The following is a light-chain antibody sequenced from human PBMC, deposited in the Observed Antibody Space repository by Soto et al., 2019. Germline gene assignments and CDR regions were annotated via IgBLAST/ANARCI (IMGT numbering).Light chain of an antibody. CDR1: QSISFY. CDR2: DAS. CDR3: QQRSNWPT. V-gene: IGKV3-11*01. Sequence: EIVLTQSPATLSLSPGEGATLSCRASQSISFYLTWYQHKPGQAPRLLIYDASNRATGIPARFSGSGYGTDFTLTISSLEPEDFAVYYCQQRSNWPTFGQGTRLEIK. J-gene: IGKJ5*01.